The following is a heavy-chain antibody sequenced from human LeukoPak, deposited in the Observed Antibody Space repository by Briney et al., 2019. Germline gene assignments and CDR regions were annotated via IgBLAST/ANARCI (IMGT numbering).Heavy chain of an antibody. V-gene: IGHV4-39*01. CDR1: GGSIRSSSYY. CDR2: IYYSGST. D-gene: IGHD5-18*01. J-gene: IGHJ4*02. Sequence: SETLSLTCTVSGGSIRSSSYYWGWIRQPPGKGLEWIGSIYYSGSTYYNPSLKSRVTISVDTSKNQFSLKLSSVTAADTAVYYCAALGYSYGYSSFDYWGQGTLVTVSS. CDR3: AALGYSYGYSSFDY.